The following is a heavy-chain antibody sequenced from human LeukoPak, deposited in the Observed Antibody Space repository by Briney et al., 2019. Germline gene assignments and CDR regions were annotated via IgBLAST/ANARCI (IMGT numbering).Heavy chain of an antibody. CDR1: GGSISSYY. J-gene: IGHJ6*03. D-gene: IGHD5-18*01. Sequence: PSETLSLTCTVSGGSISSYYWSWIRQPPGKGLEWIGYIYYSGSTNYNPSLKSRVTISVDTSKNQFSLKLSSVTAADTAVYYCARLGYSYDLGAYYYYYYMDVWGKGTTVTVSS. CDR2: IYYSGST. V-gene: IGHV4-59*01. CDR3: ARLGYSYDLGAYYYYYYMDV.